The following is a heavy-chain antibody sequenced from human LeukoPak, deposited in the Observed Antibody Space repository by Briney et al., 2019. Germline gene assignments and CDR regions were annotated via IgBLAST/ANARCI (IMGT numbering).Heavy chain of an antibody. Sequence: SETLSLTCTVSGYSISSGYYWGWIRQPPGKGLEWIGNIYHSGRTYYNPSPKSRVTISVDTSKNQFSLKLSSVTAADTAVYYCAREGDISSVGWFDPWGQGTLVTVSS. CDR3: AREGDISSVGWFDP. J-gene: IGHJ5*02. CDR1: GYSISSGYY. D-gene: IGHD6-13*01. V-gene: IGHV4-38-2*02. CDR2: IYHSGRT.